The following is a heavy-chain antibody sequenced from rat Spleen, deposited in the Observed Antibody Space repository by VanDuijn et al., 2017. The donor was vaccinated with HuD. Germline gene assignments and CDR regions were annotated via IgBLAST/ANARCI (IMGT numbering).Heavy chain of an antibody. V-gene: IGHV5-34*01. Sequence: EVQLVESGGGLVQPGRSLKLSCVASGFIFSDFGMNWIRQAPGKGLEWVAYISSHWGTIYYADTVQGRFTISRDSAKNTLYLQLSSLRSEDTALYYCARNYGGSPFDYWGQGVMVTVSS. CDR3: ARNYGGSPFDY. CDR1: GFIFSDFG. D-gene: IGHD1-11*01. CDR2: ISSHWGTI. J-gene: IGHJ2*01.